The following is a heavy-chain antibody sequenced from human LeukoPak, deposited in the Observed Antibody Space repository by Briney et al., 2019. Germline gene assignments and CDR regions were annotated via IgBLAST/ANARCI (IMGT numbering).Heavy chain of an antibody. Sequence: ASVKVSCKCSGYTFTDYYMHWVQQAPGKGLELIGRVDAEDGETIYAEKFQGRVTITADTSTDTAYMELSSLRSEDTAVYYCETTEVAGTRVAFLYWGQGTLVTVSS. V-gene: IGHV1-69-2*01. CDR2: VDAEDGET. CDR1: GYTFTDYY. CDR3: ETTEVAGTRVAFLY. D-gene: IGHD1-7*01. J-gene: IGHJ4*02.